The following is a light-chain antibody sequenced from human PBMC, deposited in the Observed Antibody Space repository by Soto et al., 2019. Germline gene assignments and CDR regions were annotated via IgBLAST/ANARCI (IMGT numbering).Light chain of an antibody. CDR1: QSVLYSPNNKNY. V-gene: IGKV4-1*01. CDR3: QQYYSAPLT. J-gene: IGKJ4*01. Sequence: DIVMTQSPDSLAVSLGERATINRKSSQSVLYSPNNKNYLAWYQQKAGQPPKLLIYWASTRESGVPDRFSGSGSGTDFTLTISSLQAEDVAIYYCQQYYSAPLTFGGGTKVQIK. CDR2: WAS.